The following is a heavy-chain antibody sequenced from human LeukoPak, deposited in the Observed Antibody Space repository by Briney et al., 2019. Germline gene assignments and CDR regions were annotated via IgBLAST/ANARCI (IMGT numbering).Heavy chain of an antibody. Sequence: HGESLKISCKGSGYSFTSYWIGRVRQMPGKGLEWMGIIYPGDSDTRYSPSFQGQVTISADKSISTAYLRWSSLKASDTAMYYCARVSQSYYYGSGSWYFDYWGQGTLATVSS. CDR2: IYPGDSDT. CDR1: GYSFTSYW. V-gene: IGHV5-51*01. J-gene: IGHJ4*02. D-gene: IGHD3-10*01. CDR3: ARVSQSYYYGSGSWYFDY.